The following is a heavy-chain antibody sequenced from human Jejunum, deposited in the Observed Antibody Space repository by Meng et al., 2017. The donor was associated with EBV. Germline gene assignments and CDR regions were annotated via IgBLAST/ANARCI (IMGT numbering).Heavy chain of an antibody. CDR2: ISSSGTTI. CDR3: ARGAVLSLRSQFDP. Sequence: GQLVEAGGGLVRPGGSLRLSCAASGFHFSDYYMSWFRQAPGRGLEWVSYISSSGTTIFYADSVQGRFTISRDNAKNSVFLQMRSLTVEDTAVYYCARGAVLSLRSQFDPWGQGTLVTVSS. J-gene: IGHJ5*02. D-gene: IGHD4-17*01. V-gene: IGHV3-11*01. CDR1: GFHFSDYY.